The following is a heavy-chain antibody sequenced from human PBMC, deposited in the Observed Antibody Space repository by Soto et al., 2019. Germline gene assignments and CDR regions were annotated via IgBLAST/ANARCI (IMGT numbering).Heavy chain of an antibody. D-gene: IGHD2-15*01. Sequence: GESLKISCKGSGYSFTSYWIGWVRQMPGKGLEWMGIIYPGDSDTRYSPSFQGQVTISADKSISTAYLQWSSLKASDTAMYYCASSATPPTPCSGGSGYSFPFDPWGQGTLVTVSS. CDR3: ASSATPPTPCSGGSGYSFPFDP. CDR2: IYPGDSDT. V-gene: IGHV5-51*01. J-gene: IGHJ5*02. CDR1: GYSFTSYW.